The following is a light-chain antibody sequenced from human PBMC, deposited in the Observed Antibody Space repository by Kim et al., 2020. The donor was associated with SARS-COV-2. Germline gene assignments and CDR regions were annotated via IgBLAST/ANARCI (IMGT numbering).Light chain of an antibody. Sequence: AFVGDTFTVTCQASQDIRKNLNWYQQKPGKAPKLLIYEASILEIGVPSRFSGSGSGTDFTVTITSLQPDDIATYYCQQYDNLPYTFGPGTKLEIK. J-gene: IGKJ2*01. CDR3: QQYDNLPYT. CDR2: EAS. CDR1: QDIRKN. V-gene: IGKV1-33*01.